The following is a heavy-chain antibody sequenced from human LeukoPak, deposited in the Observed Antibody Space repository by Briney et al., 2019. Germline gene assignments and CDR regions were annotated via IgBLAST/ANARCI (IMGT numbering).Heavy chain of an antibody. CDR2: IHYNGNT. Sequence: PSETLSLTCTVSGSMYNYYWSWIRQPPGKGLEWIGYIHYNGNTNCNPSLKSRVTMSLDTSKSQVSLKLNSVTAADTAVYYCARHRSSSSVTDGFDIWGQGTMVTVSS. CDR3: ARHRSSSSVTDGFDI. D-gene: IGHD6-6*01. V-gene: IGHV4-59*08. J-gene: IGHJ3*02. CDR1: GSMYNYY.